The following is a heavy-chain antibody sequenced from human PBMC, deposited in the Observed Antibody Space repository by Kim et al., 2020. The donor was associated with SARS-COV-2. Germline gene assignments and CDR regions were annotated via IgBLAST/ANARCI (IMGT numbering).Heavy chain of an antibody. CDR2: ISHSGTT. D-gene: IGHD6-19*01. V-gene: IGHV4-4*02. CDR3: AKSSSRRCLDC. CDR1: GGSISNSW. J-gene: IGHJ4*02. Sequence: SETLSLTCAVSGGSISNSWWSWVRQPPGMGLEWIGEISHSGTTNYNASLRSRVTISVEKSTNQFSLKLTSVTAADTAVDYCAKSSSRRCLDCWGQGTLVTVSS.